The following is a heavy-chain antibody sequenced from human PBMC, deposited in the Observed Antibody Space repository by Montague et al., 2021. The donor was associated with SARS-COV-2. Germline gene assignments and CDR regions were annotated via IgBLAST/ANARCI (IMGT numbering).Heavy chain of an antibody. CDR1: GGSISSYY. V-gene: IGHV4-59*01. J-gene: IGHJ3*02. CDR2: IYYSGSN. D-gene: IGHD3-22*01. Sequence: SETLSLTCTVSGGSISSYYWSWIRQPPGKGLEWIGYIYYSGSNXXXPSXXXRATTSVDTSKNQFSLKLSSVTAAATAVYYCARYYYDSSGYPKDDAFDIWGQGTMVTVSS. CDR3: ARYYYDSSGYPKDDAFDI.